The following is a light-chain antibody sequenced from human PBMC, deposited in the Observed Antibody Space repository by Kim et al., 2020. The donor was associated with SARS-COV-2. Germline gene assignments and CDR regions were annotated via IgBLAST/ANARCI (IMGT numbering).Light chain of an antibody. CDR2: YDG. V-gene: IGLV3-21*01. CDR3: QVWDLINNDYVWI. Sequence: SYELTQPPSVSVAPGMTARITCDKANIGSQSVHWYQLKPGQAPVMVIYYDGERPSGIPERFSGFNTGDTAALTISRVEAGDEADYYCQVWDLINNDYVWILGGGTRLTVL. CDR1: NIGSQS. J-gene: IGLJ2*01.